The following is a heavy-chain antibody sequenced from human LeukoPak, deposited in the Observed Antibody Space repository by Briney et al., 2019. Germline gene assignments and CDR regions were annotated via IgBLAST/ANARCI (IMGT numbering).Heavy chain of an antibody. V-gene: IGHV3-7*01. CDR3: ARARYSYGYWAYFDY. D-gene: IGHD5-18*01. J-gene: IGHJ4*02. CDR2: INQDGSEK. CDR1: GFTFSSYW. Sequence: GGSLRLSCAASGFTFSSYWMSWVRQAPGKGLEWVANINQDGSEKYYVDSVKGRFTISRDNAKNSLYLQMNSLRAENTAVYYCARARYSYGYWAYFDYWGQGTLVTVSS.